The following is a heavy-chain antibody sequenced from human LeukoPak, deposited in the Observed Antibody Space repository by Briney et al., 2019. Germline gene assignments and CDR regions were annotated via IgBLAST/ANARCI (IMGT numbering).Heavy chain of an antibody. J-gene: IGHJ5*02. CDR1: GYTFTSYY. CDR2: INPSGGST. Sequence: ASVKVSCKASGYTFTSYYMHWVRQAPGQGLERMGIINPSGGSTSYAQKFQGRVTMTRDMSTSTVYMELSSLRSEDTAVYYCAREGPRSGSYSKFDPWGQGTLVTVSS. CDR3: AREGPRSGSYSKFDP. D-gene: IGHD1-26*01. V-gene: IGHV1-46*01.